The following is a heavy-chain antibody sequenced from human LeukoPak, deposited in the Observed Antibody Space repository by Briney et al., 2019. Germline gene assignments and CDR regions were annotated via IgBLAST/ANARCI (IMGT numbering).Heavy chain of an antibody. Sequence: ASVKVSCKVSGYTLTELSMHWVRQAPGKGLEWMGWINPNSGGTNYAQKFQGRVTMTRDTSISTAYMELSRLRSDDTAVYYCARANPTYSYGYDYWGQGTLVTVSS. V-gene: IGHV1-2*02. CDR3: ARANPTYSYGYDY. CDR1: GYTLTELS. D-gene: IGHD5-18*01. CDR2: INPNSGGT. J-gene: IGHJ4*02.